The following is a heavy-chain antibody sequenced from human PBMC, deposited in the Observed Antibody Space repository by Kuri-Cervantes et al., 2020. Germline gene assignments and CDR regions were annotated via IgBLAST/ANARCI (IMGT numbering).Heavy chain of an antibody. CDR3: ARVRAAYTSSWGDY. CDR2: INPSGGGT. V-gene: IGHV1-46*01. J-gene: IGHJ4*02. Sequence: ASVKVSCKASGYTFTTYDINWVRQAPGQGPEWMGIINPSGGGTSYAQKFQARVTMTRDTSTSTIYMELSSLRSDDTAVYYCARVRAAYTSSWGDYWGQGTLVTVSS. D-gene: IGHD6-13*01. CDR1: GYTFTTYD.